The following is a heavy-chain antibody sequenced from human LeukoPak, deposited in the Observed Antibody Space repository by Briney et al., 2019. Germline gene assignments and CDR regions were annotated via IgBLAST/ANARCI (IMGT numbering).Heavy chain of an antibody. Sequence: GGSLRLSCAASGFIFSSYGMHWLRQAPGKGPEWVAVIWYDGSDKYYADSVKGRFTISRDNSKNTVYLQLNSLRGEDTAIYYCAPNWNLDYWGQGSLVTVSS. CDR2: IWYDGSDK. J-gene: IGHJ4*02. V-gene: IGHV3-33*01. CDR1: GFIFSSYG. CDR3: APNWNLDY. D-gene: IGHD1-1*01.